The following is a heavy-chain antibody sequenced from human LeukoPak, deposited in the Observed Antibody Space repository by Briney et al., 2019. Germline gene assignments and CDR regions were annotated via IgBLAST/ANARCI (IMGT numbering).Heavy chain of an antibody. CDR2: ISGSGGST. CDR3: AKRGAYSSGWNPIDY. V-gene: IGHV3-23*01. CDR1: GFTFSSYG. D-gene: IGHD6-19*01. J-gene: IGHJ4*02. Sequence: PGGSLRLSCAASGFTFSSYGMSWVRQAPGKGLEWVSAISGSGGSTYYADSVKGRFTISRNNSKNTLYLQMNSLRAEDTAVYYCAKRGAYSSGWNPIDYWGQGTLVTVSS.